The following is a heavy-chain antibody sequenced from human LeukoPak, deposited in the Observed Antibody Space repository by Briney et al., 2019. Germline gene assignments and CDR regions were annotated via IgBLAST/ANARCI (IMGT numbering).Heavy chain of an antibody. J-gene: IGHJ4*02. CDR3: TRAKNDYDTSGFASFDY. D-gene: IGHD3-22*01. V-gene: IGHV3-33*08. CDR1: GFSFSTCA. Sequence: GGSLRLSCAASGFSFSTCAMNWVRQAPGKGLEWVAVIWYDGSNIHHVDSVKGRFTISRDNSKNTLYLQMNSLRAEDTAVYYCTRAKNDYDTSGFASFDYWGQGALVTVSS. CDR2: IWYDGSNI.